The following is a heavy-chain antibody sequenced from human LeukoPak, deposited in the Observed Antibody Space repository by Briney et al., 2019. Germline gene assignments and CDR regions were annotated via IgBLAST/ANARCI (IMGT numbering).Heavy chain of an antibody. CDR3: ARPRYCSGGSCYRHYFDY. D-gene: IGHD2-15*01. Sequence: ASVKVSCKASGYTFTGYYMHWVRQAPGQGLEWMGWINPNSGGTNYAQKFQGRVTMTRDTSISTAYMELSRLRSDDTAVYYCARPRYCSGGSCYRHYFDYWGQGTLVTVYS. V-gene: IGHV1-2*02. CDR2: INPNSGGT. J-gene: IGHJ4*02. CDR1: GYTFTGYY.